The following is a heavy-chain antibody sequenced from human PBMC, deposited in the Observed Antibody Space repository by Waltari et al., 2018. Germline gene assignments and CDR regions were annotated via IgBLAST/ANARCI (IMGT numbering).Heavy chain of an antibody. V-gene: IGHV3-48*04. CDR2: ISSSSSTI. D-gene: IGHD2-8*01. Sequence: EVQLVESGGGLVQPGGSLRLSCAASGFTFSSSSLNWVRQAPGKGLEWVSYISSSSSTIYYADSVKGRFTISRDNAKNSLYLQMNSLRAEDTAVYYCARGGVLMVRAFDIWGQGTMVTVSS. CDR3: ARGGVLMVRAFDI. CDR1: GFTFSSSS. J-gene: IGHJ3*02.